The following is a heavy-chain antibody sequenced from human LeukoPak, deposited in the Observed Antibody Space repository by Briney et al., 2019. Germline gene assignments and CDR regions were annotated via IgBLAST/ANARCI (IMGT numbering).Heavy chain of an antibody. Sequence: GGSLRLSCAASGFTFSSYAMSWVRQTPGKGQEWVSAISGSGGSTYYADSVKGRFTISRDNSKNTLYLQMNSLRAEDTAVYYCAKDGGRDSSGYYKTNAAAEYFQHWGQGTLVTVSS. CDR2: ISGSGGST. D-gene: IGHD3-22*01. J-gene: IGHJ1*01. CDR1: GFTFSSYA. CDR3: AKDGGRDSSGYYKTNAAAEYFQH. V-gene: IGHV3-23*01.